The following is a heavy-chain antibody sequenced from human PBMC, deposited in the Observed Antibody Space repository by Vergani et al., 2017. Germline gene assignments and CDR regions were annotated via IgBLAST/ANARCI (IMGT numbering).Heavy chain of an antibody. J-gene: IGHJ6*02. V-gene: IGHV1-58*02. CDR2: IVVGSGNT. CDR3: AADFGYYYGSGSYYPYYYGMDV. Sequence: QMQLVQSGPEVKKPGTSVKVSCKASGFTFTSSAMQWVRQARGQRLEWIGWIVVGSGNTNYVQKFQERVTITRDMSTSTAYMELSSLRSEDTAVYYCAADFGYYYGSGSYYPYYYGMDVWGQGTTVTVSS. D-gene: IGHD3-10*01. CDR1: GFTFTSSA.